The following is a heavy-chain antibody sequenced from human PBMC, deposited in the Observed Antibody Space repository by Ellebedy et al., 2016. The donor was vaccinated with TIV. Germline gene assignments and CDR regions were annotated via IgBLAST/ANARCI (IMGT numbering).Heavy chain of an antibody. V-gene: IGHV1-18*01. Sequence: AASVKVSCKASGYTFISYGVTWARQAPGQGLEWMGWISAYNGNTDYAQKFQGRVTFTTDTSTSTAYMELRSLRSDDTAVYYCARDRQHLLTGYLLDYWGQGTLVTVSS. D-gene: IGHD3-9*01. CDR1: GYTFISYG. J-gene: IGHJ4*02. CDR3: ARDRQHLLTGYLLDY. CDR2: ISAYNGNT.